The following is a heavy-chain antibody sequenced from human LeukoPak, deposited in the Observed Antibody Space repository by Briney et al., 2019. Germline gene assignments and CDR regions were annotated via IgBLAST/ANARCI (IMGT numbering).Heavy chain of an antibody. V-gene: IGHV3-48*04. CDR1: GFTFSSYS. CDR2: SGSSGRTI. J-gene: IGHJ6*02. Sequence: GGSLRLSCAVSGFTFSSYSMSWIRQAPGKGLEWVSYSGSSGRTIYYADSVKGRFTISRDNAKNSLYLEMSSLRAGDTAVYYCARSYYGMDVWGQGTTVTVSS. CDR3: ARSYYGMDV.